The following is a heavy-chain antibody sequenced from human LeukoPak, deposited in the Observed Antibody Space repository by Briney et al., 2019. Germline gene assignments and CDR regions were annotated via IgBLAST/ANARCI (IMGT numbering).Heavy chain of an antibody. CDR3: ARGGEPFVYYFDY. CDR2: ISAYNGNT. CDR1: GYTFTSYG. V-gene: IGHV1-18*01. D-gene: IGHD1-14*01. Sequence: GASVKVSCKASGYTFTSYGISWVRQAPGQGLEWMGWISAYNGNTNYAQKFQGRVTITADESTSTAYMELSSLRSEDTAVYYCARGGEPFVYYFDYWGQGTLVTVSS. J-gene: IGHJ4*02.